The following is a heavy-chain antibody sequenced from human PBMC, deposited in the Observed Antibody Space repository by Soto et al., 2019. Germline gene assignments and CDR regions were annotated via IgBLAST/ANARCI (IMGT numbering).Heavy chain of an antibody. CDR1: GGSVSSGSYY. J-gene: IGHJ6*02. CDR2: IYYSGST. D-gene: IGHD2-15*01. Sequence: LSLTCTVSGGSVSSGSYYWSWIRQPPGKGLEWIGYIYYSGSTNYNPSLKSRVTISVDTSKNQFSLKLSSVTAADTAVYYCAREVVVAATPGRYYYYYYGMDVWGQGTTVTVSS. V-gene: IGHV4-61*01. CDR3: AREVVVAATPGRYYYYYYGMDV.